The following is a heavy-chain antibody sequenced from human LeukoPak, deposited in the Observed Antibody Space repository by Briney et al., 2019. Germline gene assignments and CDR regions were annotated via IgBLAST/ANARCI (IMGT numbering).Heavy chain of an antibody. CDR3: ARLGGIERELYY. CDR2: IYYSGST. D-gene: IGHD1-26*01. J-gene: IGHJ4*02. V-gene: IGHV4-59*01. Sequence: SETLSLTCTVSGGSISSYYWSWIRQPPGKGLEWIGYIYYSGSTNYNPSLESRVTISVDTSKNKFSLKLSSVTAADTAVYYCARLGGIERELYYWGQGTLVTVSS. CDR1: GGSISSYY.